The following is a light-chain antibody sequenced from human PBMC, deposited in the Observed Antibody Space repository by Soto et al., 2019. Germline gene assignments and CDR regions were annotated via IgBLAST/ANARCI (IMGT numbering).Light chain of an antibody. V-gene: IGLV3-21*04. CDR3: QVWDSSSDHPGVV. Sequence: SYELTQPTSVSVAPGKTARITCGGNNIGSKSVHWYQQKPGQAPVLVIYYDSDRPSGIPERFSGSNSGNTATLTISRVEAGDEADYYCQVWDSSSDHPGVVFGGGTKLTVL. CDR1: NIGSKS. CDR2: YDS. J-gene: IGLJ2*01.